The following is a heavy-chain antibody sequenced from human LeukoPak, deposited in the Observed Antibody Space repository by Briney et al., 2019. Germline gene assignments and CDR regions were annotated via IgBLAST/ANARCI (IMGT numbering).Heavy chain of an antibody. Sequence: SEILSLTCTVSGGSISSSSYYWGWIRQPPGKGLEWIGSIYYSGSTYYNPSLKSRVTISVDTSKNQFSLKLSSVTAADTAVYYCARHLGSSGYYYDLFDYWGQGTLVTVSS. CDR3: ARHLGSSGYYYDLFDY. D-gene: IGHD3-22*01. V-gene: IGHV4-39*01. CDR2: IYYSGST. CDR1: GGSISSSSYY. J-gene: IGHJ4*02.